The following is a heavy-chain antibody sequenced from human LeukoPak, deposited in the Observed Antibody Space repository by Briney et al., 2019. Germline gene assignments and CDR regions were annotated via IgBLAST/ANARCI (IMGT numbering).Heavy chain of an antibody. D-gene: IGHD3-10*01. Sequence: ASVKVSCKASGYTFTDYYMHWVRQAPGQGLEWMGWINPNSGGTNYAQKFQGRVTMSRDTSINTVYVELSSLRSDDTAVFYCARQFYASETYYAYFDYWGQGTLVTVSS. CDR2: INPNSGGT. CDR1: GYTFTDYY. V-gene: IGHV1-2*02. J-gene: IGHJ4*02. CDR3: ARQFYASETYYAYFDY.